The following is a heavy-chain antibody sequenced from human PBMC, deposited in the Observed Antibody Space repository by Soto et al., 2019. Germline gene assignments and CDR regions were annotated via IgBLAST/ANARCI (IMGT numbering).Heavy chain of an antibody. CDR1: GGSITNYY. D-gene: IGHD3-10*01. Sequence: QVQLQESGPGLVKPSETLSLTCTVSGGSITNYYCSWFRQPPGKGLEWIGYINYDGYSAYNLSLKRRVTLSRDASKTQFSRTLESVTATDTAVYYCARHGFGPLHGLVDVWGPGTTVIVSS. CDR2: INYDGYS. J-gene: IGHJ6*02. CDR3: ARHGFGPLHGLVDV. V-gene: IGHV4-59*08.